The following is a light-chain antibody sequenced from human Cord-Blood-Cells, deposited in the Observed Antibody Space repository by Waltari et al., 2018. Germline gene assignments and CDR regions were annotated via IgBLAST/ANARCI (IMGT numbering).Light chain of an antibody. J-gene: IGLJ1*01. CDR3: SSYTRSSTLV. CDR2: DVS. Sequence: QPALTQPASVSGSPGQSSTTSSTGTSSDVGGYNYVTWYQQHPGKAPKHMIYDVSIRPSGVSNRFAGSKSGNTAALTISGLQAEDEADYDCSSYTRSSTLVFGTGTRVTVL. V-gene: IGLV2-14*01. CDR1: SSDVGGYNY.